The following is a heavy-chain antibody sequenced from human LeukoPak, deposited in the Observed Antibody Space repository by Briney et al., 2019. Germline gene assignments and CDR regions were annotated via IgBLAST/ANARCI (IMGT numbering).Heavy chain of an antibody. D-gene: IGHD5-12*01. J-gene: IGHJ4*02. Sequence: SETLSLTCTVSGGSISSGGYYWSWIRQHPGKGLEWIGYIYYSGSTYYNPSLKSRVTISVDTSKNQFSLKLSSVTAADTAVYYCARTSGYDYVIVYWGQGTLVTVSS. CDR2: IYYSGST. CDR3: ARTSGYDYVIVY. CDR1: GGSISSGGYY. V-gene: IGHV4-31*03.